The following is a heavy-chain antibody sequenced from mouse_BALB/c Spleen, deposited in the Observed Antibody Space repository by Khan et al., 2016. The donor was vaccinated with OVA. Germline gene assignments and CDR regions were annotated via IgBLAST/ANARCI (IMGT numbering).Heavy chain of an antibody. CDR2: IDPSTGYT. CDR1: GYTFTTYW. J-gene: IGHJ3*01. Sequence: QVQLKESGAELAKPGASVKMSCKASGYTFTTYWMHWVKQRPGQGLEWIGYIDPSTGYTEYNQKFKDKATLTTDKSSSTAYMQLSSLTSEDSAVXYCARRGLYGIFAYGGQGTLVTVSA. D-gene: IGHD2-1*01. V-gene: IGHV1-7*01. CDR3: ARRGLYGIFAY.